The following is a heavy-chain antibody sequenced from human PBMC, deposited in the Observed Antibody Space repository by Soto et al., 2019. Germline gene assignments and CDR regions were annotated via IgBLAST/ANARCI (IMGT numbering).Heavy chain of an antibody. CDR3: ARGGQDFWSGPFDY. CDR2: IDNSGST. CDR1: GGSISNYF. J-gene: IGHJ4*02. D-gene: IGHD3-3*01. Sequence: ETLSLTCTVSGGSISNYFCNWIRQPAGKGLEWIGRIDNSGSTNYNPSLKSRITMSADTARNQFSLKLNSVTAADTAVYYRARGGQDFWSGPFDYWGQGALVTVSS. V-gene: IGHV4-4*07.